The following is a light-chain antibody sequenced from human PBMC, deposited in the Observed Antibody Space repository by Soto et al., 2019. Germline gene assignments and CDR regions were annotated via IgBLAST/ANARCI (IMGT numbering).Light chain of an antibody. V-gene: IGLV2-23*02. CDR3: CADAGRSTYV. CDR1: SSGVGSYNF. CDR2: EVS. Sequence: QSALTQPASVSGSPGQSITISFTRTSSGVGSYNFVSWYQQHPGEVPKVMIYEVSKRPSGVSDRFSGSKSGNTASLTISGLQAEDEADYYCCADAGRSTYVFGTGTKLTVL. J-gene: IGLJ1*01.